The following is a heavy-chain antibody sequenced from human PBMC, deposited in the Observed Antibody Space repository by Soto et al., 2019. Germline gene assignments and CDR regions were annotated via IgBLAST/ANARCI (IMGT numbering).Heavy chain of an antibody. J-gene: IGHJ4*02. CDR1: GYTFTSYD. CDR2: MNPNSGNT. D-gene: IGHD3-10*01. CDR3: ARDVRLRGLIYLDH. Sequence: GASVKVSCKASGYTFTSYDINWVRQATGQGLEWMGWMNPNSGNTGYAQKFQGRVTMTRNTSISTAYMELSSLRSEDTAVYFCARDVRLRGLIYLDHWGQGTLVTVSS. V-gene: IGHV1-8*01.